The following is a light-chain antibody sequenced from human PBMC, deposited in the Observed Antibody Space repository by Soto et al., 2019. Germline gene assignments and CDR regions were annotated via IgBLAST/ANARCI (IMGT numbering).Light chain of an antibody. J-gene: IGKJ4*01. CDR2: WAS. CDR1: QSVLYSSNNKNY. CDR3: QQHYRSPS. Sequence: DIVMTQSPDSLAVSLGERATINCKSSQSVLYSSNNKNYLAWYQQKPGQPPKLLIYWASTRESGVPDRFSGGGSGTDFTLTISSLQAEDVAVYYCQQHYRSPSFGGGTKVEIK. V-gene: IGKV4-1*01.